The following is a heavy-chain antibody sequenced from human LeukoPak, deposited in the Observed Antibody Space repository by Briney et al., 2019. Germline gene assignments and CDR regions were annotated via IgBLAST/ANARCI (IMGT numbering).Heavy chain of an antibody. J-gene: IGHJ4*02. Sequence: LGGSLRLSCAASGFTFSSYAMHWVRQAPGKGLEWVAVISYDGSNKYYADSVKGRFTISRDNSKNTLYLQMNSLRAEDTAVYYCARDRTKYSSYVDYWGQGTLVTVSS. V-gene: IGHV3-30*01. D-gene: IGHD6-6*01. CDR3: ARDRTKYSSYVDY. CDR2: ISYDGSNK. CDR1: GFTFSSYA.